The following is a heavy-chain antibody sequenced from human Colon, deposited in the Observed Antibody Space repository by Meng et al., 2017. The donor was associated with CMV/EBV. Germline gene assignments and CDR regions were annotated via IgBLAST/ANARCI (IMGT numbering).Heavy chain of an antibody. CDR1: GGAISPYG. D-gene: IGHD1-26*01. CDR3: ARASAWREDYFDY. V-gene: IGHV4-4*07. CDR2: IYTSGST. J-gene: IGHJ4*02. Sequence: LDAASLLVMLSSALSSTATVSGGAISPYGWCWFRQSAAKVLGWFGRIYTSGSTNYNPSLESRVTMSVDTSKNQFSLRVTSVTAADTAVYYCARASAWREDYFDYWGQGTLVTVSS.